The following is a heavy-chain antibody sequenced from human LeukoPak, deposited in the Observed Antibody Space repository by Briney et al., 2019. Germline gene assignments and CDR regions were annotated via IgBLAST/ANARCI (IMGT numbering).Heavy chain of an antibody. Sequence: SETLSLTCAVYGGSFSGYYWSWIRQPPGKGLEWIGEINHSGSTNYNPSLKSRVTISVDTSKNQFSLRLMSVTSADTAVYYCARSPSGPNPFDPWGQGTLVTVSS. CDR2: INHSGST. CDR1: GGSFSGYY. CDR3: ARSPSGPNPFDP. J-gene: IGHJ5*02. V-gene: IGHV4-34*01.